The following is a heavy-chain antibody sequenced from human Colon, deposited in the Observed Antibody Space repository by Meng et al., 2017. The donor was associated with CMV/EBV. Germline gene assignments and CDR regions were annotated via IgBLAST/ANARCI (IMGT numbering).Heavy chain of an antibody. D-gene: IGHD2-8*02. CDR1: GFSLTTTGAG. Sequence: ITLKASGPALVKPTQTLTLTCTFSGFSLTTTGAGVAWVRQPPGKAPELLALIHWDDDKRYSPSLKNRLNITKDTSKNQVVFSMTDLDPADTGTFYCARHSLTILTDWGQGALVTVSS. V-gene: IGHV2-5*02. CDR3: ARHSLTILTD. J-gene: IGHJ4*02. CDR2: IHWDDDK.